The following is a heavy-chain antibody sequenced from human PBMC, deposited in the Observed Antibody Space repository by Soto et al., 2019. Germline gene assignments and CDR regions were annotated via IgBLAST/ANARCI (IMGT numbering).Heavy chain of an antibody. CDR3: SRGSRLLVAGFDY. CDR1: GGSISSYY. Sequence: SETLSLTCTVSGGSISSYYWSWIRQPPGKGLEWIGYIYYSGSTNYNPSLKSRVTISVDTSKNQFSLKLSSVTAADTAVYYCSRGSRLLVAGFDYWSQGTLVPVSA. CDR2: IYYSGST. J-gene: IGHJ4*02. D-gene: IGHD6-19*01. V-gene: IGHV4-59*01.